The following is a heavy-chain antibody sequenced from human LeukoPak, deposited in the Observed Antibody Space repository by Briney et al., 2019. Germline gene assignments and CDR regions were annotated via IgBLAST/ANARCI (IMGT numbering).Heavy chain of an antibody. V-gene: IGHV1-69*06. Sequence: ASVEVSGKAAGGTFSSYAISWVRQAPGQGLGWMGGIIPIFGTANYAQKFQGRVTITAHKSTSTAYMELSSLRSEDTAVYYCASSGRYSYGYRNDYWGQGTLVTVSS. J-gene: IGHJ4*02. CDR1: GGTFSSYA. CDR3: ASSGRYSYGYRNDY. CDR2: IIPIFGTA. D-gene: IGHD5-18*01.